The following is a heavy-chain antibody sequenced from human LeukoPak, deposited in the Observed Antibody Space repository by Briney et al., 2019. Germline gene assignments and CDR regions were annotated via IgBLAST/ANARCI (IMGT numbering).Heavy chain of an antibody. J-gene: IGHJ4*02. Sequence: SENLSLTCAVYGGSFSGYYWSWIRQPPGKGLEWIGEINHSGSTNYNPSLKSRVTISVDTSKNQFSLKLSSVTAADTAVYYCARGVEIFYYFDYWGQGTLVTVSS. CDR3: ARGVEIFYYFDY. D-gene: IGHD5-24*01. CDR1: GGSFSGYY. CDR2: INHSGST. V-gene: IGHV4-34*01.